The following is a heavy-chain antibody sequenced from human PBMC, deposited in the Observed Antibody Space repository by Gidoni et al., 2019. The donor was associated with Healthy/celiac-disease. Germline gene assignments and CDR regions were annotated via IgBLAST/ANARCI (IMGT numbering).Heavy chain of an antibody. D-gene: IGHD4-17*01. V-gene: IGHV1-58*01. CDR1: GVTFTSSA. CDR3: AAASTTVVTRGLDY. CDR2: IVVGSGNT. Sequence: QMQLVQSGPEVKKPGTSVKVSCKASGVTFTSSAVQWVRQARGQRLEWIGWIVVGSGNTNYAQKFQERVTITRDMSTSTAYMELSSLRSEDTAVYYCAAASTTVVTRGLDYWGQGTLVTVSS. J-gene: IGHJ4*02.